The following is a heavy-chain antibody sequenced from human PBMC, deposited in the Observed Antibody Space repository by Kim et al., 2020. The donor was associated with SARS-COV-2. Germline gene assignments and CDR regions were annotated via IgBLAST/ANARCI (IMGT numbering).Heavy chain of an antibody. CDR1: EFTFTDAW. D-gene: IGHD2-21*02. CDR3: TTDRSQCWGDCCSKAFDV. J-gene: IGHJ3*01. CDR2: IKSKTLGETR. V-gene: IGHV3-15*01. Sequence: GGSLRLSCAAFEFTFTDAWMHWVRQAPGKGLEWVGRIKSKTLGETRDYAAPVKGRFTISRDDSKKTVYLQMDSLKTGDTAVYCCTTDRSQCWGDCCSKAFDVWGQGTMVAVSS.